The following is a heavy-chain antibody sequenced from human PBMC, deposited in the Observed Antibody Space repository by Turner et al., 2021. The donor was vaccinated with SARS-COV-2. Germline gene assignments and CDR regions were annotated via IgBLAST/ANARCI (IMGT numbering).Heavy chain of an antibody. V-gene: IGHV1-24*01. Sequence: QVQLVQSGAEVKQPGDSVKVSCKVSGYTLIELSMHWVRQAPGKGLEWMGGFDPEDGETIYAQKFQGRVTMTEDTSTDTAYMELSSLRSEDTAVYYCATDYAIVEATLLDYWGQGTLVTVSS. CDR3: ATDYAIVEATLLDY. D-gene: IGHD1-26*01. CDR2: FDPEDGET. J-gene: IGHJ4*02. CDR1: GYTLIELS.